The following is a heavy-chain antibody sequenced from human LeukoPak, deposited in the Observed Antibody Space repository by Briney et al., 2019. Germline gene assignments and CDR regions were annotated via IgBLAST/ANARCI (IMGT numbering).Heavy chain of an antibody. J-gene: IGHJ4*02. CDR3: ARRTSRGWFFDY. CDR2: IYYSGST. D-gene: IGHD6-19*01. Sequence: PSETLSLTCTVSGGSISSSSYYWGWIRQPPGKGVEWIGSIYYSGSTYYNPSLKSRVTISVDTSKNQFSLKLSSVTAADTAVYYCARRTSRGWFFDYWGQGTLVTVSS. V-gene: IGHV4-39*01. CDR1: GGSISSSSYY.